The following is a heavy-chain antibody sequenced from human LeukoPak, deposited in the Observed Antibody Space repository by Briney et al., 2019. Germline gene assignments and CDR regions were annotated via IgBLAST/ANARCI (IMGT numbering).Heavy chain of an antibody. D-gene: IGHD6-19*01. Sequence: SQTLSLTCTVSGGSISSGSYYWSWIRQPAGKGLEWIGRIYTSGSTNYNPSLKSRVTISVDTSKNQFSLKLSSVTAADTAVYYCAGSPLSGSSSGWSRQSGWFDSWGHGTLVTVSS. CDR1: GGSISSGSYY. CDR2: IYTSGST. J-gene: IGHJ5*01. CDR3: AGSPLSGSSSGWSRQSGWFDS. V-gene: IGHV4-61*02.